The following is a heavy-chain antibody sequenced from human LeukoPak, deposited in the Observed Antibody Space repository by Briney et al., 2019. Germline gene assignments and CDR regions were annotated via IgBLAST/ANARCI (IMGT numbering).Heavy chain of an antibody. J-gene: IGHJ4*02. Sequence: GGSLRLSCAASGFTFDDYAMHWVRQAPGKGLEWVSGISWNSGSIGYAGSVKGRFTISRDNAKNSLYLQMNSLRAEDTALYYCAKDGYYYYDSSGYLYYFDYWGQGTLVTVSS. V-gene: IGHV3-9*01. D-gene: IGHD3-22*01. CDR1: GFTFDDYA. CDR3: AKDGYYYYDSSGYLYYFDY. CDR2: ISWNSGSI.